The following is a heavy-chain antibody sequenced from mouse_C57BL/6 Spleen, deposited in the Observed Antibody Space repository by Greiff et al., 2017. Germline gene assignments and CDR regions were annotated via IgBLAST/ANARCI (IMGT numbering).Heavy chain of an antibody. V-gene: IGHV3-6*01. D-gene: IGHD1-1*01. CDR1: GYSITSGYY. CDR3: ARDTELLRSSFAY. J-gene: IGHJ3*01. Sequence: EVKLEESGPGLVKPSQSLSLTCSVTGYSITSGYYWNWIRQFPGNKLEWMGYISYDGSNNYNPSLKNRISITRDTSKNQFFLKLNSVTTEDTATYYCARDTELLRSSFAYWGQGTLVTVSA. CDR2: ISYDGSN.